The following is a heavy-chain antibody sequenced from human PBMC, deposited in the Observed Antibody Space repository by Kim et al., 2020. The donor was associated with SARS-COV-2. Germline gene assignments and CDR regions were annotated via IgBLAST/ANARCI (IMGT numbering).Heavy chain of an antibody. V-gene: IGHV1-2*05. CDR1: GYTFTGYY. D-gene: IGHD6-13*01. CDR2: INPYNGGT. J-gene: IGHJ5*02. CDR3: ARGRRITAAETWFPWFDP. Sequence: ASVKVSCKASGYTFTGYYIHWVRQAPGQGLEWMGRINPYNGGTNYAQQFQGRFTMTRDTSISTAYMELSSLRSDDTVVYYCARGRRITAAETWFPWFDPWGQGTLVTVSS.